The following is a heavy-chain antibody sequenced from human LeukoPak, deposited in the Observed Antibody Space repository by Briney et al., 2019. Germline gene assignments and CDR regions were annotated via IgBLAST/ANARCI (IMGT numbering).Heavy chain of an antibody. Sequence: GGSLRLSCAASGFTFSGSAMHWVRQASGKGLERVCRIRSKANSYATAYAASVKGRFTISRDDSKNTAYLQMNSLKTEDTAVYYCTRRSDTAAGTSAVDYWGQGTLVTVSS. CDR1: GFTFSGSA. D-gene: IGHD6-13*01. J-gene: IGHJ4*02. CDR3: TRRSDTAAGTSAVDY. V-gene: IGHV3-73*01. CDR2: IRSKANSYAT.